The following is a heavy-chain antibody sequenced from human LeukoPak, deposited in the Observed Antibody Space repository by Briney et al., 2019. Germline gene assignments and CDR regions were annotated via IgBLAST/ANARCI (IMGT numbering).Heavy chain of an antibody. CDR1: GVSITSYY. J-gene: IGHJ4*02. D-gene: IGHD3-10*01. V-gene: IGHV4-4*07. Sequence: SETLSLTCSGVSITSYYWSWIRQPAGKGLEWIGRIYTSGSTNYNPSLKSRVTMSVDTSKNQFSLKLSSVTAADTAVYYCARDRGGSYFDYWGQGTLVTVSS. CDR2: IYTSGST. CDR3: ARDRGGSYFDY.